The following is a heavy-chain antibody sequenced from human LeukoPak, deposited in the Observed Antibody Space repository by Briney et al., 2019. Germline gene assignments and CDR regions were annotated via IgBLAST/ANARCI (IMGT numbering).Heavy chain of an antibody. CDR2: INHSGST. Sequence: SETLSLTCTVSGGSISSYYWSWIRQPPGKGLEWIGEINHSGSTNYNPSLKSRVTISVDTSKNQFSLKLSSVTAADTAVYYCARGGGPQQGNIVLMVYASGIFDYWGQGTLVTVSS. CDR1: GGSISSYY. J-gene: IGHJ4*02. CDR3: ARGGGPQQGNIVLMVYASGIFDY. D-gene: IGHD2-8*01. V-gene: IGHV4-34*01.